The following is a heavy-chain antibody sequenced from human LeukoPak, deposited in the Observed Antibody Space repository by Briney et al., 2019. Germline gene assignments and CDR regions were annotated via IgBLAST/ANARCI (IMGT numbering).Heavy chain of an antibody. V-gene: IGHV3-23*01. CDR1: GFTFSSYA. D-gene: IGHD6-13*01. CDR3: AKDIGHSYGSIAAAGDY. J-gene: IGHJ4*02. CDR2: ISGSGGST. Sequence: GGSLRLSCAASGFTFSSYAMSWVRQAPGKGLEWVSAISGSGGSTYYADSVKGRFTISRDNSKNTLYLQMNSLRAEDTAVYYCAKDIGHSYGSIAAAGDYWGQGTLVTVSS.